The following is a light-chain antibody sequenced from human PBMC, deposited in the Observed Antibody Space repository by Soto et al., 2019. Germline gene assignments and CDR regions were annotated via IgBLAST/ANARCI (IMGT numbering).Light chain of an antibody. Sequence: EIVLTQSPGTLSLSPGXRATLSCRASQSVSSSYLAWYQQKPGQAPRLLIYGASSRATGIPDRFSGSGSGTEFTLTISSLQSEDFAVYYCQQYNNWPQTFGQGTKVDIK. V-gene: IGKV3-20*01. CDR3: QQYNNWPQT. CDR2: GAS. CDR1: QSVSSSY. J-gene: IGKJ1*01.